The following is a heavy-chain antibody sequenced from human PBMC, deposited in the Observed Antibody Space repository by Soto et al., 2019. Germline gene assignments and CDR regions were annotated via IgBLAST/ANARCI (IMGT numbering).Heavy chain of an antibody. J-gene: IGHJ6*02. CDR2: IIPIFGTA. CDR3: AREFCNSTSCYTVNYGMDV. CDR1: GGTFSSYA. D-gene: IGHD2-2*02. V-gene: IGHV1-69*13. Sequence: SVKVSCKASGGTFSSYAISWVRQAPGQGLEWMGGIIPIFGTANYAQKFQGRVTITADESTSTAYMELSSLRSEDTAVYYCAREFCNSTSCYTVNYGMDVWGQGTTVTAP.